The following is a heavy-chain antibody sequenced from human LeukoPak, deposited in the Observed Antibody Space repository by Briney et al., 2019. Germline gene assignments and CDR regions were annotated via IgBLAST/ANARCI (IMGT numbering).Heavy chain of an antibody. CDR3: ARAWGFASLDH. Sequence: GGSLRLSCAASGFTFSSYAMSWVRQAPGKGLEWVSAISGSGGSTYYADSVKGRFTISRDNSKNTLFLQMNSLRAEDTAVYYCARAWGFASLDHWSQGTLVTVSS. D-gene: IGHD3-10*01. CDR2: ISGSGGST. V-gene: IGHV3-23*01. J-gene: IGHJ4*02. CDR1: GFTFSSYA.